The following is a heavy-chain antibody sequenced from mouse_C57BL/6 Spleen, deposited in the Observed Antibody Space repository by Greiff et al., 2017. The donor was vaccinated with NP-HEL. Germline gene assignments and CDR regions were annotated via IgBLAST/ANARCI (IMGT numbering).Heavy chain of an antibody. D-gene: IGHD2-10*01. Sequence: EVKLMESGGGLVKPGGSLKLSCAASGFTFSDYGMHWVRQAPEQGLEWVAYISSGSSTTYYADTVKGRFTLSRDNAKNTLFLQLTSLRSEDTAMDYCARAGAYFYAMDYWGKGTSVTVSS. CDR3: ARAGAYFYAMDY. CDR2: ISSGSSTT. J-gene: IGHJ4*01. V-gene: IGHV5-17*01. CDR1: GFTFSDYG.